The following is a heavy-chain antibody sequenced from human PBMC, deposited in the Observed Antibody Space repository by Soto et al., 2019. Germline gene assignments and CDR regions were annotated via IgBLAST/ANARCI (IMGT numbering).Heavy chain of an antibody. Sequence: EVQLLESGGGLVQPGGSLRISCVGSGIEFSNYAMSWVRQAPGKGLEWVSIVSASGRSRYHADSVKGRFTISRDNSKNTLYLHMTNLRAEDTAVYYCAKDGNWLDVYYDVWGQGTPVTVSS. CDR3: AKDGNWLDVYYDV. V-gene: IGHV3-23*01. CDR1: GIEFSNYA. J-gene: IGHJ4*02. CDR2: VSASGRSR. D-gene: IGHD3-16*01.